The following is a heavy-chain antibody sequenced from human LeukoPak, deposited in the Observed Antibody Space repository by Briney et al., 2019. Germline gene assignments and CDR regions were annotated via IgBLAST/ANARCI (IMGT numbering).Heavy chain of an antibody. J-gene: IGHJ4*02. V-gene: IGHV3-23*01. CDR2: ISGSGHST. CDR3: AKPSSGWYFDPFDY. CDR1: RFTFSSYA. D-gene: IGHD6-19*01. Sequence: PGGSLRLSCAVSRFTFSSYAMSWVRQAPGKGLEWVSSISGSGHSTYYADSVKGRFTISRDNSKNTLYLQMNSLRAEGTAVYYCAKPSSGWYFDPFDYWGQGTLVTVSS.